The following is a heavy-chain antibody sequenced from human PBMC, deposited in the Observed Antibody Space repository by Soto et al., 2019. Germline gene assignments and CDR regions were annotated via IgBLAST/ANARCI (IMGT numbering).Heavy chain of an antibody. Sequence: QVQLVQSGAEVKKPGASVKVSCKASGYTFTSYGISWVRQAPGQGLAWMGWISAYNGNTKYAQKLQGRVTMTTDTSTSTAYIELRSLRSDDTAVYYCASFGYYGILTGYTYYYGMDDWGKGSTVTVSS. CDR1: GYTFTSYG. J-gene: IGHJ6*04. CDR3: ASFGYYGILTGYTYYYGMDD. D-gene: IGHD3-9*01. CDR2: ISAYNGNT. V-gene: IGHV1-18*01.